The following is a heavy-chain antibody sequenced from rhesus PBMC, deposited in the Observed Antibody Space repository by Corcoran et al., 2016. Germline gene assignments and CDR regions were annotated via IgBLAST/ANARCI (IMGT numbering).Heavy chain of an antibody. CDR1: GGSLSGGYY. D-gene: IGHD6-31*01. V-gene: IGHV4S7*01. CDR3: ARVSSGWYGRY. Sequence: QVQLQESGPGLVKPSETLSLTCAVSGGSLSGGYYWGWLRQHPGKGLEWIGKIVGNRASAYTNPSIKSGVNISNDPAKNQFPRNRGSVTAADTAGYYGARVSSGWYGRYWGQGFRATVSS. J-gene: IGHJ4*01. CDR2: IVGNRASA.